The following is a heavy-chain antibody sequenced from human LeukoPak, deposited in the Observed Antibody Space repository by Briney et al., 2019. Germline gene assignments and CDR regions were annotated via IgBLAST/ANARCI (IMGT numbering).Heavy chain of an antibody. CDR3: AKANSREVPAAILGY. CDR1: GFTFSNYW. Sequence: GGSLRLSCAASGFTFSNYWMSWVRQAPGKGLEWVANIKQDGSEKYYVDSVRGRFTISRDNSKNTLYLQMNSLRAEDTAVYYCAKANSREVPAAILGYWGQGTLVTVSS. V-gene: IGHV3-7*01. CDR2: IKQDGSEK. D-gene: IGHD2-2*02. J-gene: IGHJ4*02.